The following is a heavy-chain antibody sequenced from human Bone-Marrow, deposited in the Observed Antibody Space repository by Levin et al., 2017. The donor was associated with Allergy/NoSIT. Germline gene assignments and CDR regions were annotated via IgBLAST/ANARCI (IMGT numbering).Heavy chain of an antibody. J-gene: IGHJ3*01. Sequence: GSGPTLVKPRETLTLTCTFSGFSLTSRGVAVGWIRQPPGKALEWLALIYWDDDKFYSPSLRTRLTVTKDTSKNEVFLTLTTTDPEDTGTYYCAHRYQKGGGAAFDFWGQGTVVTVSS. CDR1: GFSLTSRGVA. V-gene: IGHV2-5*02. CDR3: AHRYQKGGGAAFDF. D-gene: IGHD3-16*01. CDR2: IYWDDDK.